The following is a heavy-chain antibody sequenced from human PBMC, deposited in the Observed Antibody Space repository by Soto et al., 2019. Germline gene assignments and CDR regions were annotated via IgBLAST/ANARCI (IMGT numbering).Heavy chain of an antibody. CDR2: ISAYNGNT. J-gene: IGHJ4*02. CDR1: GYTFTSYG. D-gene: IGHD5-18*01. V-gene: IGHV1-18*04. Sequence: ASVKVSCKASGYTFTSYGISWVRQAPGQGLEWMGWISAYNGNTNYAQKLQGRVTMTTDTSTSTAYMELRSLRSDDTAVYYCARAISGGRGYSYGKYDYWGQGTLVTVSS. CDR3: ARAISGGRGYSYGKYDY.